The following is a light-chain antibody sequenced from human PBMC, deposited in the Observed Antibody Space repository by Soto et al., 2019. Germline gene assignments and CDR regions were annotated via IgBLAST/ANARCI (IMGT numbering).Light chain of an antibody. CDR3: QQYGSSPYT. J-gene: IGKJ2*01. Sequence: EIVLTQSPGTLSLSPGERATLSCRASQSVSNNYLAWYQQKPGQAPSLLMYGATIRPIGIPDRFSGGGSGTDFTLTISRLEPEDFAVYYCQQYGSSPYTFGQGTRLDIK. V-gene: IGKV3-20*01. CDR1: QSVSNNY. CDR2: GAT.